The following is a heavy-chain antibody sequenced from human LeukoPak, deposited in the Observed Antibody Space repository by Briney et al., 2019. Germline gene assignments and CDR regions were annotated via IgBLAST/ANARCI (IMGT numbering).Heavy chain of an antibody. J-gene: IGHJ4*02. CDR3: ARYDSHYVGY. V-gene: IGHV3-74*01. Sequence: PGGSLRLSCAGSGFTFNNYAMSWVRQAPGRGLVWVSRINSDGSSTSYADSVKGRFTISRDNAKNTLYLQMNSLRAEDTAVYYCARYDSHYVGYWGQGTLVTVSS. D-gene: IGHD1-1*01. CDR1: GFTFNNYA. CDR2: INSDGSST.